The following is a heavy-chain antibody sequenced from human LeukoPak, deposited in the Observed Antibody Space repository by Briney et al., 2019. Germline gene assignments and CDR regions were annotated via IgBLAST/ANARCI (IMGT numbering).Heavy chain of an antibody. V-gene: IGHV4-39*02. CDR3: ARDNELGYCSSTSCSYGGYFDY. CDR1: GGSISSSSYY. Sequence: SETLPLTCTVSGGSISSSSYYWGWIRQPPGKGLEWIGSIYYSGSTYYNPSLKSRVTISVDTSKNQFSLKLSSVTAADTAVYYCARDNELGYCSSTSCSYGGYFDYWGQGTLVTVSS. D-gene: IGHD2-2*01. CDR2: IYYSGST. J-gene: IGHJ4*02.